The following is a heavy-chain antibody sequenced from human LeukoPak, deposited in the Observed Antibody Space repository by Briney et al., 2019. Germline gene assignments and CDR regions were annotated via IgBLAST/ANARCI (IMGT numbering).Heavy chain of an antibody. CDR3: AKEKDTMIVVVPLGMDV. V-gene: IGHV3-23*01. Sequence: PGGSLRLSCAASGFTFSSYAMSWVRQAPGKGLEWVSAISGSGGSTYYADSVKGRFTISRDNSKNTLYLQMNSLRAEDTAVYYCAKEKDTMIVVVPLGMDVWGQGTTVTVSS. CDR1: GFTFSSYA. J-gene: IGHJ6*02. D-gene: IGHD3-22*01. CDR2: ISGSGGST.